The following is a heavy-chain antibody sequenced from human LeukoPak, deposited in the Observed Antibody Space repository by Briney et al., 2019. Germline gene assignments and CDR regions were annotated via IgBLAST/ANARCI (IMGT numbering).Heavy chain of an antibody. CDR1: GFTFSSYS. Sequence: PGGSLRLSCAASGFTFSSYSMNWVRQAPGKGLEWVSSISSSSSYIYYADSVKGRFTISRANAKNSLYLQMNSLRAEDTAVYYCAGVDSSGFFDAFDIWGQGTMVTVSS. J-gene: IGHJ3*02. V-gene: IGHV3-21*01. D-gene: IGHD3-22*01. CDR3: AGVDSSGFFDAFDI. CDR2: ISSSSSYI.